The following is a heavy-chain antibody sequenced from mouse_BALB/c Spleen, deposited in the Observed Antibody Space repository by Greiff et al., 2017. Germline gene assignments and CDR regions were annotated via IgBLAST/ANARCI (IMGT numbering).Heavy chain of an antibody. V-gene: IGHV1-9*01. CDR3: ASLYYRYDWFAY. D-gene: IGHD2-14*01. CDR2: ILPGSGST. Sequence: QVQLKQSGAELMKPGASVKISCKATGYTFSSYWIEWVKQRPGHGLEWIGEILPGSGSTNYNEKFKGKATFTADTSSNTAYMQLSSLTSEDSAVYYCASLYYRYDWFAYWGQGTLVTVSA. J-gene: IGHJ3*01. CDR1: GYTFSSYW.